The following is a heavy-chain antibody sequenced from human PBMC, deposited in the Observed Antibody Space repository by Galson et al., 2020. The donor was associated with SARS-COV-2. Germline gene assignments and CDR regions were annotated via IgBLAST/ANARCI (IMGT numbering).Heavy chain of an antibody. CDR1: GFGFDGYA. D-gene: IGHD2-8*01. Sequence: GGSLRLSCAASGFGFDGYARNWVRQVPGKRLEWVSGISWDSSRLDYADSVKGRFSITRDNAKNSLYLQMNSLRAEDTALYYCARALHCKSGVFYDTYYYGVDVWGQGTTVTVSS. J-gene: IGHJ6*02. V-gene: IGHV3-9*01. CDR3: ARALHCKSGVFYDTYYYGVDV. CDR2: ISWDSSRL.